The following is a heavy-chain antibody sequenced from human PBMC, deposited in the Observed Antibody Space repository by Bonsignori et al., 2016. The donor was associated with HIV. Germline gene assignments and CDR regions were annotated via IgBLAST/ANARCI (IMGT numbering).Heavy chain of an antibody. V-gene: IGHV1-69*01. J-gene: IGHJ3*01. D-gene: IGHD3-3*01. CDR3: ARVQPYDLWSGIEAWYAFDV. CDR2: IIPMFGTA. Sequence: WVRQAPGQRLEWMGGIIPMFGTANYAQKFQGRVTIIADASTSTAYMELSTLRSDDTAVYYCARVQPYDLWSGIEAWYAFDVWGQGTLVTVSS.